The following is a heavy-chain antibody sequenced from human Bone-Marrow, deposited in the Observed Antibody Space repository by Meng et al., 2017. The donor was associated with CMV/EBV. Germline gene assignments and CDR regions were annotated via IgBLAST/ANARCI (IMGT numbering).Heavy chain of an antibody. J-gene: IGHJ4*02. CDR2: INPNSGGT. D-gene: IGHD2-2*01. Sequence: ASVKVSCKASGYTFRTYGISWVRQAPGQGLEWMGWINPNSGGTNYAQKFQGRVTMTRDTSISTAYMELSRLRSDDTAVYYCARSGMVVVPAAHWGQGTLVTVSS. V-gene: IGHV1-2*02. CDR1: GYTFRTYG. CDR3: ARSGMVVVPAAH.